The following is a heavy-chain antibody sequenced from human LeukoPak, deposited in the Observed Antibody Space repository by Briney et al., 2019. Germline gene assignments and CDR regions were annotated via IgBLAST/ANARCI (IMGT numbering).Heavy chain of an antibody. J-gene: IGHJ4*02. CDR3: AREMAAAGDY. V-gene: IGHV3-74*01. CDR2: INGDGSTT. D-gene: IGHD6-13*01. Sequence: PGGSLRLSCAASGFSFRSCWMHWVRHAPGKELVWVSRINGDGSTTNYADSVRGRFTISRDNAKNTLYLQMNSLRAEDTAVYYCAREMAAAGDYWGQGALVTVSS. CDR1: GFSFRSCW.